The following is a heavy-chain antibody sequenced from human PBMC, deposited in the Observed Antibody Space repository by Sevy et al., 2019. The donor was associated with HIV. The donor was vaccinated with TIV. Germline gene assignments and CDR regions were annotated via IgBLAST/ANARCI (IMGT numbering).Heavy chain of an antibody. CDR2: IFYSGST. D-gene: IGHD6-13*01. J-gene: IGHJ4*02. CDR1: GGSINSGYYY. CDR3: ARQGTSWPLYFDY. Sequence: SETLSLTCTVSGGSINSGYYYWGWIRQPPGKGLEWIGSIFYSGSTYYNPSLKSRVTISTDTSKNQFSLDLSSVTAADTAVYYCARQGTSWPLYFDYWGQGTLVIVSS. V-gene: IGHV4-39*01.